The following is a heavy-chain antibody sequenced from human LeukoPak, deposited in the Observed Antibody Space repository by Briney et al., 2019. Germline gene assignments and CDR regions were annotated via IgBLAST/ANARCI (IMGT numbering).Heavy chain of an antibody. D-gene: IGHD6-19*01. CDR3: TRGGPVAGTHKYFQH. Sequence: PSETLSLTCTVSGGGLSYYWGWIRQPPGKGLEWIGTIFYSGNTYYNPSLKSRVTMSIDTSKNQFSLKLSSVTAADTALYYCTRGGPVAGTHKYFQHWGQGTLVTVSS. CDR1: GGGLSYY. J-gene: IGHJ1*01. V-gene: IGHV4-39*07. CDR2: IFYSGNT.